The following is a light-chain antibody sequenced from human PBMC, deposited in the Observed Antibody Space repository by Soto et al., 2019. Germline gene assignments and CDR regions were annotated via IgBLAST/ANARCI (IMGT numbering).Light chain of an antibody. CDR2: DAS. CDR1: QTVSSTF. CDR3: HQRQSWPRT. J-gene: IGKJ1*01. Sequence: EIVLTQSPGTLSSSPGERATLSCRTSQTVSSTFLAWYQQKPGQAPRLLIYDASSRAADIPDRFSGSGSGTDFTLTISRLEPEDFAVYYCHQRQSWPRTFGQGTKVDI. V-gene: IGKV3D-20*02.